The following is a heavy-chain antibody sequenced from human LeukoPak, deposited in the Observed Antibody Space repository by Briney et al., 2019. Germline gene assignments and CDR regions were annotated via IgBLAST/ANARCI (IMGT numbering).Heavy chain of an antibody. CDR1: GLAFSDYW. CDR3: AKRAATMVRGVIDY. CDR2: IKPDGGHQ. D-gene: IGHD3-10*01. V-gene: IGHV3-7*03. J-gene: IGHJ4*02. Sequence: GGSLRLSCAASGLAFSDYWMSWVRQAPGEGLEWVANIKPDGGHQNYVDSVKGRFTISRDNSKNTLYLQMNSLRAEDTAVYYCAKRAATMVRGVIDYWGQGTLVTVSS.